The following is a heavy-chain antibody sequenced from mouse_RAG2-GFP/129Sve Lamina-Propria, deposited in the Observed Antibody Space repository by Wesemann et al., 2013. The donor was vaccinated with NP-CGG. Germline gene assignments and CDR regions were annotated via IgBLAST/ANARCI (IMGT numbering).Heavy chain of an antibody. J-gene: IGHJ3*01. Sequence: EVQLVESGGGLVKPGGSLKLSCAASGFTFSSYAMSWVRQTPEKRLEWVAAINSNGGSTYYPDTVKDRFTISRDNAKNTLYLQMSSLRSEDTALYYCARLAYYRGFAYWGQETLVTVSA. CDR1: GFTFSSYA. D-gene: IGHD2-12*01. CDR2: INSNGGST. CDR3: ARLAYYRGFAY. V-gene: IGHV5-6-2*01.